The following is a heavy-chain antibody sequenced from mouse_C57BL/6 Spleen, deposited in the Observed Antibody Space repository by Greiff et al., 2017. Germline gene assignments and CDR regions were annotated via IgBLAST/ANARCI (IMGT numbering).Heavy chain of an antibody. D-gene: IGHD3-2*02. CDR1: GFTFSSYA. J-gene: IGHJ2*01. CDR2: ISSGGDYI. V-gene: IGHV5-9-1*02. CDR3: TRDRDSSPYFDY. Sequence: EVQGVESGEGLVKPGGSLKLSCAASGFTFSSYAMSWVRQTPEKRLEWVAYISSGGDYIYYADTVKGRFTISRDNARNTLYLQMSSLKSEDTAMYYCTRDRDSSPYFDYWGQGTTLTVSS.